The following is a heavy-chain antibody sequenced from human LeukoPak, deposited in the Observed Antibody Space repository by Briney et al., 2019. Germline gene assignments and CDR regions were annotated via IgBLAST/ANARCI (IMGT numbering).Heavy chain of an antibody. CDR1: GGSISSYY. CDR3: ARRRRDGYSGWFDP. V-gene: IGHV4-4*09. D-gene: IGHD5-24*01. Sequence: SETLSLTCTVSGGSISSYYWSWIRQPPGKGLEWIGYIYTSGSTNYNPSLKSRVTISVDTSKNQFSLKLGSVTAADTAVYYCARRRRDGYSGWFDPWGQGTLVTVSS. J-gene: IGHJ5*02. CDR2: IYTSGST.